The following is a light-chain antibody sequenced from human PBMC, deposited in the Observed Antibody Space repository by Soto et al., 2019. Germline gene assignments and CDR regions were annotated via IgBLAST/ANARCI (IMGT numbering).Light chain of an antibody. J-gene: IGKJ1*01. Sequence: TXXCXXSQSVSSSYLAWYQQKPGQAPRLLIYGASSRATGIPDRFSGSGSGTDFTLTISRLEPEDFAVYYCQQYGSSPWTFGQGTKVDI. CDR3: QQYGSSPWT. V-gene: IGKV3-20*01. CDR2: GAS. CDR1: QSVSSSY.